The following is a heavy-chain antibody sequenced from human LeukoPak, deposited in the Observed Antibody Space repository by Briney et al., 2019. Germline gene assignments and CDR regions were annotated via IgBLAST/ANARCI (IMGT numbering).Heavy chain of an antibody. CDR2: ISGYNGNT. V-gene: IGHV1-18*01. J-gene: IGHJ4*02. CDR3: ARGKYCSGSSCYEHYPSLDY. Sequence: ASVKVSCTASGYTFSTYGISWVRQAPGQGLDWMGWISGYNGNTNYAQKLQGRVTMTTDTSTSTAYMELRSLISDDTAVYYCARGKYCSGSSCYEHYPSLDYWGQGTLVTVSS. D-gene: IGHD2-15*01. CDR1: GYTFSTYG.